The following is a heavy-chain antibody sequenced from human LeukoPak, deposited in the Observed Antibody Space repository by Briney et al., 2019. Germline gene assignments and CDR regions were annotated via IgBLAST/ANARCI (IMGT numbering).Heavy chain of an antibody. CDR3: AKMTGTTSADAFDI. Sequence: GGSLRISCEGSAFIFSGHWMNWVRQTPGKGLEWVASIKEDGSERQYVDSVKGRFTISRDDSENTLYLQMNSLRAEDTAVYYCAKMTGTTSADAFDIWGQGTKVTVSS. CDR2: IKEDGSER. V-gene: IGHV3-7*03. J-gene: IGHJ3*02. D-gene: IGHD1-1*01. CDR1: AFIFSGHW.